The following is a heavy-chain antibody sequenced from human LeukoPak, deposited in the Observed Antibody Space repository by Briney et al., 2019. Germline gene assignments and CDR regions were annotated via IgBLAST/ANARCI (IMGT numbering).Heavy chain of an antibody. CDR3: ARGYGSGSYYVY. CDR1: GGSFSGYY. J-gene: IGHJ4*02. CDR2: INHSGST. V-gene: IGHV4-34*01. D-gene: IGHD3-10*01. Sequence: SETLSLTCAVYGGSFSGYYWTWIRQPPGKGLEWIGEINHSGSTNYNPSLKSRVTISVDTSKNQFSLKLSSVTAADTAVYYCARGYGSGSYYVYWGQGTLVTVSS.